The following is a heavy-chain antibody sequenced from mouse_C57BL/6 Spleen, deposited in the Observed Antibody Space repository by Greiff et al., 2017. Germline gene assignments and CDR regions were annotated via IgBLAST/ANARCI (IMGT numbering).Heavy chain of an antibody. CDR3: ARCSSYWYFDV. D-gene: IGHD1-1*01. Sequence: VQLQQPGAELVKPGASVKLSCTASGFNIKDYYMHWVKQRTEQGLEWIGRIDPEDGETKYAPKFQGKATLTADTSSNTAYLQLSSLTSEDTAVYYCARCSSYWYFDVWGTGTTVTVSS. CDR2: IDPEDGET. CDR1: GFNIKDYY. V-gene: IGHV14-2*01. J-gene: IGHJ1*03.